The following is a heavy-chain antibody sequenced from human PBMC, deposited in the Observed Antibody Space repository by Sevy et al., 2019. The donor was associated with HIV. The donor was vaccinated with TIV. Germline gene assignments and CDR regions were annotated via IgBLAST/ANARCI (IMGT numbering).Heavy chain of an antibody. CDR2: ISGSGGRGDKT. CDR1: GFTFSSYA. Sequence: GGSLRLSCAASGFTFSSYAMNWVRKAPGKGLEWVSGISGSGGRGDKTNYADSVKGRFTISRDDSKNSLYLQLNSLRAEDTAIYYCARKYDSSGYFDYWGQGTLVTVSS. V-gene: IGHV3-23*01. D-gene: IGHD3-22*01. J-gene: IGHJ4*02. CDR3: ARKYDSSGYFDY.